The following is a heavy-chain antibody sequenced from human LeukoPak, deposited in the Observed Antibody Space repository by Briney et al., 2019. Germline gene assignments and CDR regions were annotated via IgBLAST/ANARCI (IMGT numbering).Heavy chain of an antibody. D-gene: IGHD3-10*01. CDR2: INPNSGGT. J-gene: IGHJ6*03. CDR1: GYTFTGYY. CDR3: AREPLVLLWFGESTERYYMDV. Sequence: GASVKVSCKASGYTFTGYYMQWVRQAPGQGLEWMGWINPNSGGTNYAQKFQGRVTMTRDTSISTAYMELSRLRSDDTAVYYCAREPLVLLWFGESTERYYMDVWGKGTTVTISS. V-gene: IGHV1-2*02.